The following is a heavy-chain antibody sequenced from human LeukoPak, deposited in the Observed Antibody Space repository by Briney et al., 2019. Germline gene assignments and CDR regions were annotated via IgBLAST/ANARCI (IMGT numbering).Heavy chain of an antibody. D-gene: IGHD3-10*01. V-gene: IGHV3-30-3*01. Sequence: GRPLRLSCAASGFTFSSYAMHWVRQAPGKGLEWVAVISYDGSNKYYADSVKGRFTISRDNSKNTLYLQMNSLRAEDTAVYYCAREKVYYYGSSYSLDVWGQGTTVTVSS. J-gene: IGHJ6*02. CDR2: ISYDGSNK. CDR3: AREKVYYYGSSYSLDV. CDR1: GFTFSSYA.